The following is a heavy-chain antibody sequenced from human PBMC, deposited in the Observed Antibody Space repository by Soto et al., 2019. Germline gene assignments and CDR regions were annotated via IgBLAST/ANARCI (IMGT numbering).Heavy chain of an antibody. Sequence: EVQLLESGGGLVQPGGSLRLSCAAPGFTFSNYAMNWVRQAPGKGLEWVSVISGSGGSTYYADSVKGRFTISRDNSKITLYLQMNSLRGEDTAVYYFARRSSGWYFDYWGQGTLVTVSS. CDR1: GFTFSNYA. V-gene: IGHV3-23*01. CDR3: ARRSSGWYFDY. CDR2: ISGSGGST. D-gene: IGHD6-19*01. J-gene: IGHJ4*02.